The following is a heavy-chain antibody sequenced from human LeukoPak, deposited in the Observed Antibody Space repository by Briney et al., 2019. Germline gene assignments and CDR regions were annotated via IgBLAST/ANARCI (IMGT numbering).Heavy chain of an antibody. Sequence: GGSLRLSCAASGFTFSDYYMSWIRQAPGKGLERVSYISSSGSTIYYADSVKGRFTISRDNAKNSLYLQMNSLRAEDTAVYYCARELSEWELLQLGSIDAFDIWGQGTMVTVSS. CDR1: GFTFSDYY. V-gene: IGHV3-11*04. D-gene: IGHD1-26*01. J-gene: IGHJ3*02. CDR2: ISSSGSTI. CDR3: ARELSEWELLQLGSIDAFDI.